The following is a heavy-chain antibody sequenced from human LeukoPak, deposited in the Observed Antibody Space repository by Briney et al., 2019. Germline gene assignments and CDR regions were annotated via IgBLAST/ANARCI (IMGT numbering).Heavy chain of an antibody. V-gene: IGHV4-61*02. J-gene: IGHJ4*02. Sequence: PSQTLSLTCTVSGGSISSGFYYWSWIRQPAGKGLEWIERIHTSGRTNYNPSLKSRVTVSVDTSKNQFSLKLSSVTAADTAVYYCARDDGNYYWSYFDYWGQGTLVTVSS. D-gene: IGHD1-26*01. CDR3: ARDDGNYYWSYFDY. CDR1: GGSISSGFYY. CDR2: IHTSGRT.